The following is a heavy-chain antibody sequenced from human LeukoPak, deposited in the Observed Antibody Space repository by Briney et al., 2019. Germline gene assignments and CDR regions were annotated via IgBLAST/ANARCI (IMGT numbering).Heavy chain of an antibody. CDR2: ISAYNGNT. Sequence: ASVKVSCKASGYTFTSYGISWVRQAPGQGLEWMGWISAYNGNTNYAQKFQGRVTITADESTSTAYMELSSLRSEDTAVYYCARDSLSRVWFDPWSQGTLVTVSS. J-gene: IGHJ5*02. D-gene: IGHD2/OR15-2a*01. CDR3: ARDSLSRVWFDP. V-gene: IGHV1-18*01. CDR1: GYTFTSYG.